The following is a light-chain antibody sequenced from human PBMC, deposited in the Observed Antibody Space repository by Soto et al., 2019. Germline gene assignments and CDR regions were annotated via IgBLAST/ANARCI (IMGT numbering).Light chain of an antibody. J-gene: IGLJ1*01. V-gene: IGLV1-51*01. Sequence: QSVRTQPPSVSSAPGHKVTISCSGSSSNIGGNSVSWYQQLPGTAPKLLIYDDNKRPSGIPDRFSGSKSGTSATLGITGFQTGDEADYHCGSWDSSLSAYVFGPRTKVTVL. CDR3: GSWDSSLSAYV. CDR1: SSNIGGNS. CDR2: DDN.